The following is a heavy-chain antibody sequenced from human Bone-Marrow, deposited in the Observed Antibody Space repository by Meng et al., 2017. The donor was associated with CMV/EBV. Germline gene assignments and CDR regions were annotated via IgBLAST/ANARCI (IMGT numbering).Heavy chain of an antibody. J-gene: IGHJ6*02. D-gene: IGHD3-22*01. CDR3: ARDVGAGYYTANGMDV. CDR2: IYHSGST. Sequence: SETLSLTCTVSGYSISSGYYWGWIRQPPGKGLEWIGSIYHSGSTYYNPSLKSRVTISVDTSKNQFSLKLSSVTAADTAVYYCARDVGAGYYTANGMDVWGQGTTVTVSS. CDR1: GYSISSGYY. V-gene: IGHV4-38-2*02.